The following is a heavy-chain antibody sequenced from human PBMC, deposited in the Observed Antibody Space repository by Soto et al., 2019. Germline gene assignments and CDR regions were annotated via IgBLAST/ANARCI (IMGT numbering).Heavy chain of an antibody. CDR1: GFTFSNAW. V-gene: IGHV3-15*01. CDR3: TTVVRIKHSPKDY. Sequence: EVQLVESGGGLVKPGGSLRLSCAASGFTFSNAWMSWVRQAPGKGLEWVGRIKSKTDGGTTDYAAPVKGRFTISRDDSKNTLYLQMNSLKTEDTAVYYCTTVVRIKHSPKDYWGQGTLVTVSS. J-gene: IGHJ4*02. D-gene: IGHD5-18*01. CDR2: IKSKTDGGTT.